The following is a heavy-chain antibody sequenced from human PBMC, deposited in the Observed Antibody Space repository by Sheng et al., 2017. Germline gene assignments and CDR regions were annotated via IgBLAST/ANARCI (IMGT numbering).Heavy chain of an antibody. CDR1: GFTFNNYG. J-gene: IGHJ4*02. V-gene: IGHV3-23*04. Sequence: EVQLVESGGGLVQPGGTLRLSCVGSGFTFNNYGINWVRQAPGKGLEWVSASASGGQRYSAESVKGRFTSSRDNSQNTAYLQMNSLRAEDTAIYYCAKDLGWIQLGYWGQGTLVTVSS. D-gene: IGHD5-18*01. CDR3: AKDLGWIQLGY. CDR2: SASGGQR.